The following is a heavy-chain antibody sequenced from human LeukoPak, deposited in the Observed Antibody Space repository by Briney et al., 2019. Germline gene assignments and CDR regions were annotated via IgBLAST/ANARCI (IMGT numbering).Heavy chain of an antibody. J-gene: IGHJ2*01. D-gene: IGHD2-2*01. Sequence: GGSLRLSCAASGFTFRSYAMSWVRQAPGKGLEWVSAISGSGGSTYYADSVKGRFTISRDNSKNTLYLQMNSLRAEDTAVYYCARGVVPAAMRYWYFDLWGRGTLVIVSS. CDR3: ARGVVPAAMRYWYFDL. CDR2: ISGSGGST. CDR1: GFTFRSYA. V-gene: IGHV3-23*01.